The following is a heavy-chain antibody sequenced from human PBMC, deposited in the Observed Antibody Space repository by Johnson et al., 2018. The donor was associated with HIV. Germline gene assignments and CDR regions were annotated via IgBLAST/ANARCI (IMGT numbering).Heavy chain of an antibody. CDR2: IKQDGSEK. V-gene: IGHV3-7*01. D-gene: IGHD6-13*01. CDR1: GFTFSSYW. J-gene: IGHJ3*02. Sequence: VQLVESGGGLVQPGGSLRLSCAASGFTFSSYWMSWVRQAPGKGLEWVANIKQDGSEKYYVDSVKGRFTISRDNAKNSLYLQMNSLIAEDTAVYYCARVITEGGTRWAFDIWGQGTIVTVSS. CDR3: ARVITEGGTRWAFDI.